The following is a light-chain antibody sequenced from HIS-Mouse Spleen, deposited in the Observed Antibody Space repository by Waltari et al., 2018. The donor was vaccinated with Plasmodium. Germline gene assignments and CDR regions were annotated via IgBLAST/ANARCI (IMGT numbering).Light chain of an antibody. V-gene: IGLV2-8*01. CDR3: SSYAGSNNLV. CDR2: EVS. Sequence: QSALTQPPSASGSPGQSVTISCTGTSSDVGGYNYVSWYQQHPGNAPKLMIYEVSKRPAGVPDRFSGSKAGNTASLTVSGLQAEDEAEYYCSSYAGSNNLVFGGGTKLTVL. CDR1: SSDVGGYNY. J-gene: IGLJ2*01.